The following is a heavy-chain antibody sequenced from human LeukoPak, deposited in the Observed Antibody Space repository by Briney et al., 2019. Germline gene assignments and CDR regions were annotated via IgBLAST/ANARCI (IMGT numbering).Heavy chain of an antibody. CDR1: GGTFSSYA. J-gene: IGHJ4*02. Sequence: GASVKVSCKASGGTFSSYAISWVRQAPGQGLEWMGGIIPIFGTANYAQRFQGRVTITTDESTSTAYMELSSLRSEDTAVYYCASVEGDHSFDYWGQGTLVTVSS. V-gene: IGHV1-69*05. CDR3: ASVEGDHSFDY. CDR2: IIPIFGTA. D-gene: IGHD3-16*01.